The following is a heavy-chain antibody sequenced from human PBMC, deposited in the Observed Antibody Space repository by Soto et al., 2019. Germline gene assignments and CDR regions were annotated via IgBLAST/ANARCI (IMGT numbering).Heavy chain of an antibody. Sequence: SETLSLTCSVSGDPVSSGSYYWTWVRQHPVKGLEWIGYIYHTGSTYYNPSLQSRLIMSIGTSKNQFSLHLYSVTAADTAVYFCAAKLGTTHYFDFWGQGSLVTVSS. CDR1: GDPVSSGSYY. J-gene: IGHJ4*02. CDR3: AAKLGTTHYFDF. CDR2: IYHTGST. V-gene: IGHV4-31*03. D-gene: IGHD7-27*01.